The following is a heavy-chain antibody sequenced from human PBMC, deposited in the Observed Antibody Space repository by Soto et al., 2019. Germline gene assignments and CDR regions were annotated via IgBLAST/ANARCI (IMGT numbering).Heavy chain of an antibody. D-gene: IGHD2-21*02. Sequence: SVKVSCKASGGTFSSYAISWVRQAPGQGLEWMGGIIPIFGTANYAQKFQGRVAITADESTSTAYMELSSLRSEDTAVYYCARAGYCGGDCYRDNWFDPWGQGTLVTVSS. CDR3: ARAGYCGGDCYRDNWFDP. J-gene: IGHJ5*02. V-gene: IGHV1-69*13. CDR1: GGTFSSYA. CDR2: IIPIFGTA.